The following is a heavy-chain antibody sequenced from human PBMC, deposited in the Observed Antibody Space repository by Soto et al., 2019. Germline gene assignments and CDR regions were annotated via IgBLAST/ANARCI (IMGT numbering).Heavy chain of an antibody. CDR1: GYTFTSYY. Sequence: GASVKVSCKASGYTFTSYYMHWVRQAPGQGLEWMGIINPSGGSTSYAQKFQGRVTMTRDTSTSTVYMELSSLRSEDTAVYYCGREEDGSGSYYNNGYYYYGMDVWGQGTTVTVSS. D-gene: IGHD3-10*01. CDR2: INPSGGST. V-gene: IGHV1-46*01. J-gene: IGHJ6*02. CDR3: GREEDGSGSYYNNGYYYYGMDV.